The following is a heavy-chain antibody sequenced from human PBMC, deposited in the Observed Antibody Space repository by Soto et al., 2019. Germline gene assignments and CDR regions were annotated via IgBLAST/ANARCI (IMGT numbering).Heavy chain of an antibody. J-gene: IGHJ6*02. CDR3: ARGQGAAIGDYYYHGMDV. CDR1: GFIFNGSA. CDR2: IRSRANNFAT. D-gene: IGHD2-2*02. Sequence: EVQLVESGGGLVQPGGSLKLSCAASGFIFNGSAIHWVRQASGKGLEWVGRIRSRANNFATSSAASVKGRFTFSRDDSKNTAYLQMNTLKPEDTAVYYCARGQGAAIGDYYYHGMDVWGQGTTVTVSS. V-gene: IGHV3-73*02.